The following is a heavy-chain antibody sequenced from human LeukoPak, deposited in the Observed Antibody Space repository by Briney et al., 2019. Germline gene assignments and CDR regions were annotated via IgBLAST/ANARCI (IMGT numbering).Heavy chain of an antibody. J-gene: IGHJ4*02. Sequence: GASVKVSCKASGGTFSSYAISWVRQAPGQGLEWMGRIIPIFGTANYAQKFQGRVTITTDESTSTAYMELSSLRSEDTAVYYCASDGYYSGGSCYPTTELYFDYWGQGTLVTVSS. CDR1: GGTFSSYA. D-gene: IGHD2-15*01. CDR3: ASDGYYSGGSCYPTTELYFDY. CDR2: IIPIFGTA. V-gene: IGHV1-69*05.